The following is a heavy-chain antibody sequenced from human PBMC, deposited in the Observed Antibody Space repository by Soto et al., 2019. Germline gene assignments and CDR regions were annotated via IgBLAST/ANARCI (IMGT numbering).Heavy chain of an antibody. V-gene: IGHV3-23*01. CDR2: ISGSGGST. CDR3: AKSIQRITFGGVIADNWYDP. J-gene: IGHJ5*02. Sequence: PGGSLRLSCAASGFTFSSYAMSWVRQAPGKGLEWVSAISGSGGSTYYADSVKGRFTISRDNSKNTLYLQMNSLRAEDTAVYYCAKSIQRITFGGVIADNWYDPWGQGTLVTVSS. D-gene: IGHD3-16*02. CDR1: GFTFSSYA.